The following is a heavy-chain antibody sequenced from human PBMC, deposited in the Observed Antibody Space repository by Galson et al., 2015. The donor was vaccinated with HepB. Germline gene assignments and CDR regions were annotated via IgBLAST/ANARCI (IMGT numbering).Heavy chain of an antibody. CDR2: IYPGDSDT. CDR3: ARLTNRDGYKSGFDY. Sequence: QSGAEVKKPGESLKISCKGSGYSFTSYWIGWVRQMPGKGLEWMGIIYPGDSDTRYSPSFQGQVTISADKSISTAYLQWSSLKASDTAMYYCARLTNRDGYKSGFDYWGQGTLVTVSS. J-gene: IGHJ4*02. D-gene: IGHD5-24*01. CDR1: GYSFTSYW. V-gene: IGHV5-51*03.